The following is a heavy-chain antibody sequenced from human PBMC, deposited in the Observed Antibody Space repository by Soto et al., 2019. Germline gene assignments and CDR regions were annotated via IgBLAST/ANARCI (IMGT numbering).Heavy chain of an antibody. V-gene: IGHV1-69*02. CDR3: AIKYCRDNSCPRDFDF. D-gene: IGHD2-15*01. CDR2: FIPILDMA. CDR1: GGTFNTYT. J-gene: IGHJ4*02. Sequence: QVQVVQSGAEVKKPESSVKVSCKPSGGTFNTYTVNWVRLAPGHGLEWMGRFIPILDMANYAQKFQDRVTITPGRLTFTASMELDSLTSSPTAGYYWAIKYCRDNSCPRDFDFWGPGTRVTVSS.